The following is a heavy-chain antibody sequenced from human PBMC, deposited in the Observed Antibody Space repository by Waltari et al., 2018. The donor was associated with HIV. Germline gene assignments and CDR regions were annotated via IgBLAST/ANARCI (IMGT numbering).Heavy chain of an antibody. CDR2: IKHSVST. D-gene: IGHD3-3*01. J-gene: IGHJ4*02. V-gene: IGHV4-34*01. CDR1: GGSFSGYY. Sequence: QVQLQQWGAGLLKPSETLSLTCAVYGGSFSGYYWSWIRQPPGKGLEWIGEIKHSVSTNYNPSLKCRVTISVDASKNQFSLKLSSVTAADTAVYYWARTPAYDFWSGYRDYWGQGTLVTVSS. CDR3: ARTPAYDFWSGYRDY.